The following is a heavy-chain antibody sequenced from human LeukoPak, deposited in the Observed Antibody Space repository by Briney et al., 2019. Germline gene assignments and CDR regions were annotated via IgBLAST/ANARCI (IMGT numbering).Heavy chain of an antibody. J-gene: IGHJ4*02. D-gene: IGHD3-22*01. CDR2: ISSNSSTI. V-gene: IGHV3-48*02. CDR3: ARAGDYYDRRYFDY. Sequence: GGSLRLSCAAPGFTFSSYSMNSVRQALGKGLEWVSYISSNSSTIYYVDSVKGRFTISRDNAKNSLYMQMNSLRDEDTAVYYCARAGDYYDRRYFDYWGEGTLVTVSS. CDR1: GFTFSSYS.